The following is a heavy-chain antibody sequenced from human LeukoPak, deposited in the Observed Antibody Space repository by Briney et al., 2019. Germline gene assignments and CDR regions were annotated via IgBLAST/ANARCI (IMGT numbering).Heavy chain of an antibody. D-gene: IGHD4-17*01. CDR2: INRNGGST. CDR3: ASLYGDDAFDI. CDR1: GFTFDDYG. Sequence: PGGSLRLSCAASGFTFDDYGMSWVRQAPGKGLEWVSGINRNGGSTGYADSVKGRFTISRDNAKNSLYLQMNSLRDEDTAVYYCASLYGDDAFDIWGQGTMVTVSS. V-gene: IGHV3-20*04. J-gene: IGHJ3*02.